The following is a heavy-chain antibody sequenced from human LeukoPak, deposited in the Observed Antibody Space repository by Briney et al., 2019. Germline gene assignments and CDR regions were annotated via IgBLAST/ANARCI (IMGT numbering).Heavy chain of an antibody. V-gene: IGHV4-59*01. CDR3: ARDRGGDFDNYYYGMDV. CDR1: GGSISSYY. Sequence: PSETLSLTCTVSGGSISSYYWSWIRQPPGKGLEWIGYIYYSGSTNYNPSLKSRVTISVDMSKNQFSLKLSSVTAADTAVYYCARDRGGDFDNYYYGMDVWGQGTTVTVSS. D-gene: IGHD4-17*01. J-gene: IGHJ6*02. CDR2: IYYSGST.